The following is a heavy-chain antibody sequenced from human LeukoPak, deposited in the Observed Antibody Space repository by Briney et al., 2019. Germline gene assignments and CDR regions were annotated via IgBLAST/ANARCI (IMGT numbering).Heavy chain of an antibody. CDR3: ARGRWDLVT. CDR2: IYTIGTT. V-gene: IGHV4-4*07. CDR1: GGSISTYY. J-gene: IGHJ5*02. D-gene: IGHD1-26*01. Sequence: SETLSLTCTVSGGSISTYYWSWIRQPAGKGLEWIGRIYTIGTTTYNPSLKSRVTISMDTSKNRFSLKLNSVNAADTAFYYCARGRWDLVTWGQGALVTVSS.